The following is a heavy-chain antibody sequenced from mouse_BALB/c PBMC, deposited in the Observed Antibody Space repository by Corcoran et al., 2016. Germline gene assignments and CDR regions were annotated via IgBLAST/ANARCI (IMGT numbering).Heavy chain of an antibody. V-gene: IGHV14-3*02. CDR1: GFNINDTF. D-gene: IGHD4-1*01. J-gene: IGHJ1*01. Sequence: VQLQQSGGELVKSGASVKLSCTASGFNINDTFMHWVKQRPEQGLEWIGRIDPANGNTKYDPKFQGKATITADTSPNTAYLQLSSLTSGDTAVYYCANWDWYFDVWGAGTTVTVSS. CDR2: IDPANGNT. CDR3: ANWDWYFDV.